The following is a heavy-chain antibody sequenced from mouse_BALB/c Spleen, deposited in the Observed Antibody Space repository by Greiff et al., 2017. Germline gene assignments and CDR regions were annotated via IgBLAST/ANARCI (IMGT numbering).Heavy chain of an antibody. Sequence: QVQLKQPGAELVKPGASVKMSCKASGYTFTSYWMHWVKQRPGQGLEWIGVIDPSDSYTSYNQKFKGKATLTVDTSSSTAYMQLSSLTSEDSAVYYCTRGGNFLDYWGQGTTLTVSS. D-gene: IGHD2-1*01. CDR3: TRGGNFLDY. CDR1: GYTFTSYW. J-gene: IGHJ2*01. V-gene: IGHV1S127*01. CDR2: IDPSDSYT.